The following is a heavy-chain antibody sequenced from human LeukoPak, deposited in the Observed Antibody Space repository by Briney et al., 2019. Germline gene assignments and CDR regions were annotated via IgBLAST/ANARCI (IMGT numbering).Heavy chain of an antibody. D-gene: IGHD3-22*01. CDR1: GGSISSYY. Sequence: KPSETLSLTCTASGGSISSYYWSWIRQPAGKGLEWIGRIYTSGSTNYNPSLKSRVTMSVDTSKNQFSLKLSSVTAADTAVYYCAREKETYYYDSSGYYVDYWGQGTLVTVSS. CDR2: IYTSGST. V-gene: IGHV4-4*07. J-gene: IGHJ4*02. CDR3: AREKETYYYDSSGYYVDY.